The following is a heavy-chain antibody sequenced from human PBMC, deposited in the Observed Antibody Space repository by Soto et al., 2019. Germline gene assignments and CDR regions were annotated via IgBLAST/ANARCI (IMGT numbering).Heavy chain of an antibody. Sequence: SVKVSCKASGGAFSSYAISWVRQAPGQGLEWMGGIIPIFGTANYAQKFQGRVTITADESTSTAYMELSSLRSEDTAVYYCASSRVAGAIDYWGQGTLVTVSS. CDR3: ASSRVAGAIDY. J-gene: IGHJ4*02. V-gene: IGHV1-69*13. CDR2: IIPIFGTA. D-gene: IGHD6-19*01. CDR1: GGAFSSYA.